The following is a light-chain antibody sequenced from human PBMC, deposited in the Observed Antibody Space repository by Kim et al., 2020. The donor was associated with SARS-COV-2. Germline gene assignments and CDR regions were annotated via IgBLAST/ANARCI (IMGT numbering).Light chain of an antibody. CDR3: QQYDNWPPIT. V-gene: IGKV3-15*01. Sequence: EIVMTQSPATLSVSPGERVTLSCRASQSVSNNLAWYQQKPGQAPRLLIYGASTRATGISARFSGSGSGTEFTLTISSLQSEDFAVYNCQQYDNWPPITFGQGTRLEIK. CDR1: QSVSNN. CDR2: GAS. J-gene: IGKJ5*01.